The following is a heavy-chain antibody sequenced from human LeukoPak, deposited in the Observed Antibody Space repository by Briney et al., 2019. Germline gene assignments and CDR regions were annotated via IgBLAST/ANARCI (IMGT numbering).Heavy chain of an antibody. Sequence: GGSLRLSCAASGFTFSNAWMSWVRQAPGKGLEWVGRIRSKTDGGTTDYAAPVKGRFTISRDDSKNTLYLQMNSLRAEDTAVYYCARARHSSSWLDYWGQGTLVTVSS. CDR2: IRSKTDGGTT. J-gene: IGHJ4*02. V-gene: IGHV3-15*01. CDR3: ARARHSSSWLDY. CDR1: GFTFSNAW. D-gene: IGHD6-13*01.